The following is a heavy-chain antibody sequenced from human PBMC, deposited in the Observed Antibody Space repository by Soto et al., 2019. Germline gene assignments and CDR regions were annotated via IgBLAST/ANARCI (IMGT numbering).Heavy chain of an antibody. Sequence: PVGSLRLSFAASGFTVSSNYMSWVRQAPGKGMEWVSVIYSGGSTYYADSVKGRFTISRDNSKNTLYLQMNSLRAEDTAVYYCARERRWFGELSANDYYGMDVWGQGTTVTVSS. CDR3: ARERRWFGELSANDYYGMDV. CDR1: GFTVSSNY. D-gene: IGHD3-10*01. J-gene: IGHJ6*02. V-gene: IGHV3-53*01. CDR2: IYSGGST.